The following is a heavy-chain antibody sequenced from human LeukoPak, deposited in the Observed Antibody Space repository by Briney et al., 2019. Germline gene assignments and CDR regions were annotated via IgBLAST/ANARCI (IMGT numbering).Heavy chain of an antibody. CDR1: GFTFSNYA. D-gene: IGHD2-2*01. J-gene: IGHJ4*02. CDR2: IRGSGGTT. V-gene: IGHV3-23*01. CDR3: AKWVVLVPAARLFDY. Sequence: TGGSLRLSCAASGFTFSNYAMTWVRQAPGKGLEWVATIRGSGGTTYYADSVKGRFTISRDNSKNTLYLQMNSLRAEDTAVYYSAKWVVLVPAARLFDYWSQGTPVTVSS.